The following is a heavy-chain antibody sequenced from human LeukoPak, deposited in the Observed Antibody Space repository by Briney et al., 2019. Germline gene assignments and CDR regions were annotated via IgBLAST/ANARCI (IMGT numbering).Heavy chain of an antibody. J-gene: IGHJ4*02. CDR1: GFDFSDHY. V-gene: IGHV3-7*01. CDR2: IKQGGSEK. CDR3: ARDQTSRPAPPPHYFDS. D-gene: IGHD6-6*01. Sequence: GGSLRLSCAASGFDFSDHYMSWVRQAPGKGLEWVANIKQGGSEKNYVDSVKGRFTISRDDARNSLYLQMNSLRAEDTAVYYCARDQTSRPAPPPHYFDSWGQGTLVTVSS.